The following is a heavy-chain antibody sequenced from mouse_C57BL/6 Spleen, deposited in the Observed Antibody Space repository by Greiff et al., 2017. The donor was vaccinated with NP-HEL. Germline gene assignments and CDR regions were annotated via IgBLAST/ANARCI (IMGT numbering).Heavy chain of an antibody. CDR1: GYTFTSYW. Sequence: QVQLQQPGAELVKPGASVKLSCKASGYTFTSYWMHWVKQRPGQGLEWIGMIHPNSGSTNYNEKFKSKATLTVDKSSSTAYMQLSSLTSEDSAVYYCARRKDGSSYEYDAMDYWGQGTSVTVSS. D-gene: IGHD1-1*01. V-gene: IGHV1-64*01. CDR2: IHPNSGST. J-gene: IGHJ4*01. CDR3: ARRKDGSSYEYDAMDY.